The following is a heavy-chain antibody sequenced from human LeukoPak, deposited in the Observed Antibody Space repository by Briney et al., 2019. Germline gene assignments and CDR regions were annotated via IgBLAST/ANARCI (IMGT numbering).Heavy chain of an antibody. CDR3: ARQSEVNWGGHWYFDS. CDR2: IFYSGDT. V-gene: IGHV4-39*01. D-gene: IGHD2-21*01. Sequence: SETLSLTCTVSGGSISSSAYYWGWVRQPPGKGLEWIGSIFYSGDTLYNPSLKSRVTISVDTSKTQFSLNLSSVTAADTAVYYCARQSEVNWGGHWYFDSWGQGILVTVSS. CDR1: GGSISSSAYY. J-gene: IGHJ4*02.